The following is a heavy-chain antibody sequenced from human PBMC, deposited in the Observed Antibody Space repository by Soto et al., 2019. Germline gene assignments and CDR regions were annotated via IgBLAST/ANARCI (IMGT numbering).Heavy chain of an antibody. V-gene: IGHV3-23*01. J-gene: IGHJ4*02. CDR1: GFTFSSYA. D-gene: IGHD3-10*01. CDR2: ISGSGGST. CDR3: AKAVEVDYYGSGSPPGPFDY. Sequence: GGSLRLSCAASGFTFSSYAMSWVRQAPGKGLEWVSAISGSGGSTYYADSVKGRFTISRDNSKNTLYLQMNSLRAEDTAVYYCAKAVEVDYYGSGSPPGPFDYWGQGTLVTVSS.